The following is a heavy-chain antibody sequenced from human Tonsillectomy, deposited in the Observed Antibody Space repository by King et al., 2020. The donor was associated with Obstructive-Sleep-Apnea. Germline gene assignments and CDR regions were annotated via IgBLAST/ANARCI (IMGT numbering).Heavy chain of an antibody. Sequence: QLVQSGAEVKKPGESLRISCKGSGYSFTSYWISWVRQMPGKGLEWMGRIEPSDSFTNYSPSFQGHVTISADKSISTAYLQWSSLKASDTAMYYCAEIGIAAAGNDYWGQGTLVTVSS. V-gene: IGHV5-10-1*01. J-gene: IGHJ4*02. CDR1: GYSFTSYW. D-gene: IGHD6-13*01. CDR2: IEPSDSFT. CDR3: AEIGIAAAGNDY.